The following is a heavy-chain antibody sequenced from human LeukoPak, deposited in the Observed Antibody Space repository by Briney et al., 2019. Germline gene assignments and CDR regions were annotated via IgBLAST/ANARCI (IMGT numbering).Heavy chain of an antibody. Sequence: TSQTLSLTCTVSGGSISSGSYYWSWIRQPAGKGLEWIGRIYTSGSTNYNPSLKSRVTISVDTSKNQFSLKLSSVTAADTAVYYCAREYYYGSGKFDPWGQGTLVTVSS. J-gene: IGHJ5*02. V-gene: IGHV4-61*02. D-gene: IGHD3-10*01. CDR1: GGSISSGSYY. CDR2: IYTSGST. CDR3: AREYYYGSGKFDP.